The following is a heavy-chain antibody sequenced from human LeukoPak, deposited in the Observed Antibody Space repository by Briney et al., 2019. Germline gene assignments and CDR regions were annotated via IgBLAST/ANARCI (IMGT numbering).Heavy chain of an antibody. CDR2: MYHSGIT. CDR1: GGSISSNNW. V-gene: IGHV4-4*02. Sequence: SGTLSLTCAVSGGSISSNNWWSWVRQPPGKGLEWFGEMYHSGITNYNPSLKSRVTISVDKSNNQFSLILTSVTAADTAVYYCARRYCSGGTCYPFDYWGRGTLVTVSS. CDR3: ARRYCSGGTCYPFDY. D-gene: IGHD2-15*01. J-gene: IGHJ4*02.